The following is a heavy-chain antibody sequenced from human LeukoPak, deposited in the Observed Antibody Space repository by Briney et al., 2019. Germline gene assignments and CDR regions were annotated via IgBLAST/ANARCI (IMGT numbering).Heavy chain of an antibody. D-gene: IGHD2-2*01. CDR1: GFTVSNNY. Sequence: GSLRLSCAASGFTVSNNYMSWVRQAPGKGLEWVSVIYSGGGTYYADSVKGRFTISRDNSKNTLYLQMATLRAEDTAVYYCARVGSTSGGAFDIWGQGTVVTVSS. V-gene: IGHV3-53*01. J-gene: IGHJ3*02. CDR2: IYSGGGT. CDR3: ARVGSTSGGAFDI.